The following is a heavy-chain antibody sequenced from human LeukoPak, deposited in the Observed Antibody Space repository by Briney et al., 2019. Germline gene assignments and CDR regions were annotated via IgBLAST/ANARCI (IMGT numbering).Heavy chain of an antibody. D-gene: IGHD4-11*01. J-gene: IGHJ6*03. CDR1: GFTFSSYG. Sequence: GGSLRLSCAASGFTFSSYGMHWVRQAPGKGLEWVAFIRYDGSNKYYADSVKGRFTISRDNSKNTLYLQMNSLRAEDTAVYYCAKAFPYSNYSYYYYYYMDVWGKGTTVTVSS. CDR2: IRYDGSNK. V-gene: IGHV3-30*02. CDR3: AKAFPYSNYSYYYYYYMDV.